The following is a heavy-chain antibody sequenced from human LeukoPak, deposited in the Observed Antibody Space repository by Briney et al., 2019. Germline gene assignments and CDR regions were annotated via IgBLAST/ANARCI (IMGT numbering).Heavy chain of an antibody. V-gene: IGHV1-46*01. CDR3: ARDPPYDTSGYYFDY. CDR2: INPRGGSI. CDR1: GYPLTSYY. Sequence: ASVKVSCKASGYPLTSYYMHWVRQAPGQGLEWMGIINPRGGSISYAQKFQGRVTMTRDTSTSTVYMELSSLRSEDTAVYYCARDPPYDTSGYYFDYWGQGTLVTVSS. J-gene: IGHJ4*02. D-gene: IGHD3-22*01.